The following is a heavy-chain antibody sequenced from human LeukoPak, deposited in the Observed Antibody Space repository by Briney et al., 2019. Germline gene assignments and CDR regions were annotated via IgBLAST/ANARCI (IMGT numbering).Heavy chain of an antibody. CDR3: ARVRGIAAAAPFDY. CDR1: GFTFSSYG. J-gene: IGHJ4*02. Sequence: PGGSLRLSCAASGFTFSSYGMHWVRQAPGKGLEWVAVIWYDGSNKYYPDSVKGRFTISRDNAKNSLYLQTNSLRAEDTAVYYCARVRGIAAAAPFDYWGQGTLVTVSS. V-gene: IGHV3-33*01. CDR2: IWYDGSNK. D-gene: IGHD6-13*01.